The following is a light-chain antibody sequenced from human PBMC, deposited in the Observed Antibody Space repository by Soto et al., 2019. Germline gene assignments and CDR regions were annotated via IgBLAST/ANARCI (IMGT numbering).Light chain of an antibody. Sequence: EIVLTQSPGTLSLSPGERATLSCRASQSISSSYFAWYQQKPGQAPRLLIYGASRRATGIPDRFSGRESGTDFTLTITTLEPEDSAVYFCQQYASSPYTFGQGTKVDI. J-gene: IGKJ2*01. CDR1: QSISSSY. CDR2: GAS. V-gene: IGKV3-20*01. CDR3: QQYASSPYT.